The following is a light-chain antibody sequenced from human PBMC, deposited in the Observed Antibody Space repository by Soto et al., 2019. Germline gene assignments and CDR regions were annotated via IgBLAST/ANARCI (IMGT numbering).Light chain of an antibody. CDR2: AAS. CDR1: QSITNF. CDR3: QQSFTNPRLS. V-gene: IGKV1-39*01. J-gene: IGKJ4*01. Sequence: DIQMTQSPSSLSASVGDKLTITCRANQSITNFLNWYQKKPGEVPRLLIYAASRLQSGVPSRFSGSGCGTGFALTIASLQPEDFAMYYCQQSFTNPRLSFGGGTRVELK.